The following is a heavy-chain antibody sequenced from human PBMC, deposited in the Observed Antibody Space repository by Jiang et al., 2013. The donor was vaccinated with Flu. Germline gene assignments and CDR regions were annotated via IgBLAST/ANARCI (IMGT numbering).Heavy chain of an antibody. J-gene: IGHJ5*02. D-gene: IGHD1-26*01. CDR3: ARDAGGGYNWFDP. CDR2: IYYSGTT. V-gene: IGHV4-59*11. Sequence: SGPGLVRPSETLSLTCSVSGGSITSHHWTWIRQAPGKGLEWIGNIYYSGTTNYNPSLKSRVTISVDTSKNQFSLKPSSVTAADTAVYYCARDAGGGYNWFDPWGPGSLVTVSS. CDR1: GGSITSHH.